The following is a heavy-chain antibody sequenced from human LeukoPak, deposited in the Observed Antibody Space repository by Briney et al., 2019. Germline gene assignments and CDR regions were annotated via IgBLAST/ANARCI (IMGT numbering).Heavy chain of an antibody. CDR1: GFTFSSYW. D-gene: IGHD4-17*01. V-gene: IGHV3-7*01. CDR2: IKQDGSEK. CDR3: ARHDYGDYEPDYYYGMDV. Sequence: GGALRLSCAASGFTFSSYWVSWGRQGPGEGLGGGGNIKQDGSEKYYVDSVKGRFTISRDNAKNPLYLQMNSLRAEDTAVYYCARHDYGDYEPDYYYGMDVWGQGTTVTVSS. J-gene: IGHJ6*02.